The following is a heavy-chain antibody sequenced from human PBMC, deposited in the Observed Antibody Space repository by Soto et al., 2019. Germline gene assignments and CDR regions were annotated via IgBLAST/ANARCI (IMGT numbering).Heavy chain of an antibody. J-gene: IGHJ6*01. CDR3: ARDVSDYYYYYGMDV. V-gene: IGHV3-30-3*01. CDR2: ISYDGSNK. CDR1: GFTFSSYA. Sequence: QVQLVESGGGVVQPGRSLRLSCAASGFTFSSYAMHWVRQAPGKGLEWVAVISYDGSNKYYADSVKGRFTISRDNSKNTLYLQMNSLRAEDTAVYYCARDVSDYYYYYGMDVW.